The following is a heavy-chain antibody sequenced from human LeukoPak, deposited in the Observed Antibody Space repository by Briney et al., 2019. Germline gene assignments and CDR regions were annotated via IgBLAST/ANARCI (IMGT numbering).Heavy chain of an antibody. J-gene: IGHJ4*02. CDR3: TRETRMVRGVIFDY. V-gene: IGHV3-49*04. CDR1: GFTFSSYW. Sequence: GGSLRLSCAASGFTFSSYWMSWVRQVPGKGLEWVGFIRSKAYGGTTEYAASVKGRFTISRDDSKSIAYLQMNSLKTEDTAVYYCTRETRMVRGVIFDYWGQGTLVTVSS. CDR2: IRSKAYGGTT. D-gene: IGHD3-10*01.